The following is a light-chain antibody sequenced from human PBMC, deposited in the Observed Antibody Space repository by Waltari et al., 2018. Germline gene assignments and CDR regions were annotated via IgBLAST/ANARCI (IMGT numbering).Light chain of an antibody. CDR1: HSLFSTSNRKTY. V-gene: IGKV4-1*01. Sequence: DIVMTQSPDFLAVSLGARAPINCKSPHSLFSTSNRKTYISWYQQKPGQPPKLLIYWASTRGSGVPDRFSGSGSGTDFTLTISSLQAEDVAVYYCHHYYIPPLTFGQGTRLEIK. J-gene: IGKJ5*01. CDR3: HHYYIPPLT. CDR2: WAS.